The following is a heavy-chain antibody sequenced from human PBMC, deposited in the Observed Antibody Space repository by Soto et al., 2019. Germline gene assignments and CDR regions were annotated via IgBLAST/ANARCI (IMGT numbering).Heavy chain of an antibody. CDR3: ARQGRDSSSSVHFDY. Sequence: SEPLSLTCTVSGGSISSYYWSWIRQPPGKGLEWIGYIYYSGSTNYNPSLKSRVTISVDTSKNQFSLKLSSVTAADTAVYYCARQGRDSSSSVHFDYWGQGTLVTVSS. V-gene: IGHV4-59*08. J-gene: IGHJ4*02. CDR1: GGSISSYY. CDR2: IYYSGST. D-gene: IGHD6-6*01.